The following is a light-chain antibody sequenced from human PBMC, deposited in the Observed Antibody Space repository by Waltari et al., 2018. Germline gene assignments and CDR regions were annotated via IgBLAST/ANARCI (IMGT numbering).Light chain of an antibody. CDR3: QQYYSSSYT. CDR2: WAS. V-gene: IGKV4-1*01. Sequence: DIVMTQSPDSLAVSLGERATINCKSNQSLLYSSNNKNYLCWYQQKAGQPPKLLTYWASTREYGVPDRFSASGSGTDFTLTISSLQAEDVAVYYCQQYYSSSYTFGQGTKLEIK. J-gene: IGKJ2*01. CDR1: QSLLYSSNNKNY.